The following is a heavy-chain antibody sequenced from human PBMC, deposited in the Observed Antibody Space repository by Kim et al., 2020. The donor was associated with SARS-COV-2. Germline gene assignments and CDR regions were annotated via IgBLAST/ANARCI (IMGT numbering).Heavy chain of an antibody. J-gene: IGHJ4*02. V-gene: IGHV4-39*01. CDR3: AGETNSAFDY. CDR2: ST. Sequence: STYYNPSLKSLVTISVDTSENQFSLKLSSVTAADTAVYYCAGETNSAFDYWGQGTLVTVSS. D-gene: IGHD6-13*01.